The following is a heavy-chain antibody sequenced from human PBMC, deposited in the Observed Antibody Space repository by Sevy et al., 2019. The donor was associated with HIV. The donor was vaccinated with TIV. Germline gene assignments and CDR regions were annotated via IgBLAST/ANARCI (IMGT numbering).Heavy chain of an antibody. D-gene: IGHD5-18*01. Sequence: SETLSLTCTVSGGSISSYYWSWIRRPPGKGLEWIGYIYYSGSTNYNPSLKSRVTISVDTSKNQFSLKLSSVTAADTAVYYCARGGYSYGRGFDYWGQGTLVTVSS. CDR3: ARGGYSYGRGFDY. CDR2: IYYSGST. V-gene: IGHV4-59*01. CDR1: GGSISSYY. J-gene: IGHJ4*02.